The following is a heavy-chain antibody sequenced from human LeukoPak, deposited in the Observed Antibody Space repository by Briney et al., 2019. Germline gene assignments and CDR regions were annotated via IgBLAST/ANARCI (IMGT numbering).Heavy chain of an antibody. Sequence: GGSLRLSCAASGFTFSSDAMSWVRQAPGKGLEWVSAISGSGGSTYYADSVKGRFTISRDNSKNTLYLQMNSLRAEDTAVYYCAKGSDFWSGYCDYWGQGTLVTVSS. V-gene: IGHV3-23*01. J-gene: IGHJ4*02. CDR2: ISGSGGST. CDR3: AKGSDFWSGYCDY. D-gene: IGHD3-3*01. CDR1: GFTFSSDA.